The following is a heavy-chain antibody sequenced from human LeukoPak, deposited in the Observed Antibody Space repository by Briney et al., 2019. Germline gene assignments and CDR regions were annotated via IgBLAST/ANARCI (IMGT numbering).Heavy chain of an antibody. CDR1: GYTFTSYD. CDR3: ARGRTIFGVANNWFDP. J-gene: IGHJ5*02. V-gene: IGHV1-8*01. CDR2: MNPNSGNT. D-gene: IGHD3-3*01. Sequence: ASVKVSCKASGYTFTSYDINWVRQATGQGLERMGWMNPNSGNTGYAQKFQGRVTMTRNTSISTAYMELSSLRSEDTAVYYCARGRTIFGVANNWFDPWGQGTRVTVSS.